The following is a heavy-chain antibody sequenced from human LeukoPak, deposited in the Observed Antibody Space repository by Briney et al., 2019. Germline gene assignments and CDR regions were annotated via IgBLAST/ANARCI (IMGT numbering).Heavy chain of an antibody. CDR3: ARVFVVVVPAAIRYYYYYMDV. J-gene: IGHJ6*03. V-gene: IGHV4-59*11. CDR2: IYYSGST. CDR1: GGSISGHY. D-gene: IGHD2-2*02. Sequence: SETLSLTCTVSGGSISGHYWSWIRQPPGKGLEWIGYIYYSGSTNYNASLKRRVTISVDTSKNQFSLKRRSMTAADTAVYYCARVFVVVVPAAIRYYYYYMDVWGKGTTVTVSS.